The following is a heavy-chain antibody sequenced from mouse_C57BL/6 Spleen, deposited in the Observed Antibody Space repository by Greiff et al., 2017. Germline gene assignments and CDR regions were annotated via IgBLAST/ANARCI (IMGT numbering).Heavy chain of an antibody. J-gene: IGHJ1*03. CDR1: GYTFTDYY. Sequence: EVQLQQSGPELVKPGASVKISCKASGYTFTDYYMNWVKQSHGKSLEWIGDINPNNGGTSYNQKFKGKATLTVDKSSSTAYMELRSLTSEDSAVYFCADYGNSWYFDVWGTGTTVTGSS. D-gene: IGHD2-1*01. CDR2: INPNNGGT. CDR3: ADYGNSWYFDV. V-gene: IGHV1-26*01.